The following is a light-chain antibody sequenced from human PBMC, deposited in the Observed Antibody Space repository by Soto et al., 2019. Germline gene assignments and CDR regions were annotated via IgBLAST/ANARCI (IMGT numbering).Light chain of an antibody. CDR2: GAS. J-gene: IGKJ5*01. V-gene: IGKV3-15*01. CDR1: QSVRSH. CDR3: QQYKNWPL. Sequence: IVMTQYPATLSVSPGEGVTLSCRASQSVRSHLAWYQQKPGQPPRLLIYGASTRATGIPARFSGSGFGTEFTLTISSLQSEDFAVYYCQQYKNWPLFGQGTRLEI.